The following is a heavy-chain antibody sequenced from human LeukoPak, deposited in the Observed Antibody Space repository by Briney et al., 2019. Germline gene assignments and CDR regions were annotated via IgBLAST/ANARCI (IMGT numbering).Heavy chain of an antibody. D-gene: IGHD3-10*01. V-gene: IGHV4-34*01. J-gene: IGHJ4*02. CDR3: ASRTVGLLWFGDSSLYFDY. Sequence: SETLSLTCAVYGESFTGYYRGRIRQPPGKGLEWIGEINHSGTTNYNPSLKSRVTISVDSSKNQFSLKLTSVTAADTAVYYCASRTVGLLWFGDSSLYFDYWSQGTLVTVSS. CDR2: INHSGTT. CDR1: GESFTGYY.